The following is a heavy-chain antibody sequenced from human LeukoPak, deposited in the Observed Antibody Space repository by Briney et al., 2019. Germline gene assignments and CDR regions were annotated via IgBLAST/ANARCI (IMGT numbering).Heavy chain of an antibody. Sequence: PSQTLSLTCTVSGGSLSSGGYYWSWIRQPPGKGLEWIGYIYHSGSTYYNPSLKSRVTISVDRSKNQFSLKLSSVTAADTAVYYCARVPAAVKGGAFDIWGQGTMVTVSS. V-gene: IGHV4-30-2*01. CDR1: GGSLSSGGYY. J-gene: IGHJ3*02. CDR2: IYHSGST. D-gene: IGHD6-13*01. CDR3: ARVPAAVKGGAFDI.